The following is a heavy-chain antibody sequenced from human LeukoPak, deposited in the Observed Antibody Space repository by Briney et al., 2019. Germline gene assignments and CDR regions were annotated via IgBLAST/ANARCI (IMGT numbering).Heavy chain of an antibody. CDR1: GFTFSSYA. J-gene: IGHJ4*02. CDR2: ISGSGGST. CDR3: AKVKGSGSYYNPYYFDY. V-gene: IGHV3-23*01. D-gene: IGHD3-10*01. Sequence: GGSLRLSCAASGFTFSSYAMSWVRQAPGKGPEWVSAISGSGGSTYYAGSVKGRFTISRDNSKNTLYLQMNSLRAEDTAVYYCAKVKGSGSYYNPYYFDYWGQGTLVTVSS.